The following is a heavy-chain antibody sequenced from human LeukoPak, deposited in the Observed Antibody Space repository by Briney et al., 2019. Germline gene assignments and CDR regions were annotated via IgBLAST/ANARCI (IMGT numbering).Heavy chain of an antibody. Sequence: GGSLRLSCAASGFTFSSYGMHWVRQAPGKGLEWVAVISYDGSNKYYADSVKGRFTISRDNSKNTLYLQMNSLRAEDTAVYYCMKEKLVVVTAIFDYWGQGTLVTVSS. CDR1: GFTFSSYG. CDR2: ISYDGSNK. J-gene: IGHJ4*02. V-gene: IGHV3-30*18. CDR3: MKEKLVVVTAIFDY. D-gene: IGHD2-21*02.